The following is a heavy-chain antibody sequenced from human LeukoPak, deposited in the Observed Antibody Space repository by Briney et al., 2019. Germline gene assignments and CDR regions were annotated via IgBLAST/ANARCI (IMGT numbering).Heavy chain of an antibody. CDR1: GGSISSSSYY. J-gene: IGHJ6*03. Sequence: PSETLSLTCTVSGGSISSSSYYWGWIRQPPGKGLDWIGNTYYSGSTYYNPSLKSRVTISVDTSKNQFSLKLSSVTAADTAVYYCARHCSSTNCYMESPGTENYYYYYMDVWGKGTTVTVSS. CDR2: TYYSGST. CDR3: ARHCSSTNCYMESPGTENYYYYYMDV. D-gene: IGHD2-2*02. V-gene: IGHV4-39*01.